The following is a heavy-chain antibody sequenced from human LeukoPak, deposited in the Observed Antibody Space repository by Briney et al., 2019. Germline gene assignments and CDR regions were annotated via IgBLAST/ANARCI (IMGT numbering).Heavy chain of an antibody. CDR3: ARGETRITIFGVVINKGYYYYYMDV. Sequence: SETLSLTCAVYGGSFSGYYWSWIRQPPGKGLEWIGSIYHSGSTYYNPSLKSRVTISVDTSKNQFSLKLSSVTAADTAVYYCARGETRITIFGVVINKGYYYYYMDVWGKGTTVTVSS. V-gene: IGHV4-34*01. CDR2: IYHSGST. J-gene: IGHJ6*03. CDR1: GGSFSGYY. D-gene: IGHD3-3*01.